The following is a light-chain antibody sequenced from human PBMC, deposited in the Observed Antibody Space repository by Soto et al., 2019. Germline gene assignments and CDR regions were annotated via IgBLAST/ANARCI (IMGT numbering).Light chain of an antibody. J-gene: IGKJ4*01. CDR2: DAS. Sequence: EIVLTQSPATLSLSPGERATLSCRASQSVGTHLAWYQKKPGQGPRLLIYDASTRATGIPARFSGGGSGTDFTLTISSLEPDDFAVYYCQQRSNWPPGGTFDGGTKVEIK. V-gene: IGKV3-11*01. CDR1: QSVGTH. CDR3: QQRSNWPPGGT.